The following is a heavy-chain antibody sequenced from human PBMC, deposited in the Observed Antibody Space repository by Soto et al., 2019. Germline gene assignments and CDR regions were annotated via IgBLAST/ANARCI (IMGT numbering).Heavy chain of an antibody. Sequence: QITLKESGPTVVKPTQTLTLTGTFSGFSVITSGEGVAWISQPPGKALEWLAVIYWDDDKRYSPSLKSRLTITRDTSKNQVILTMTNIDPVDTATYYCAHRRVDNWFDPWGQGTLVTVSS. CDR1: GFSVITSGEG. CDR2: IYWDDDK. CDR3: AHRRVDNWFDP. D-gene: IGHD2-21*01. J-gene: IGHJ5*02. V-gene: IGHV2-5*02.